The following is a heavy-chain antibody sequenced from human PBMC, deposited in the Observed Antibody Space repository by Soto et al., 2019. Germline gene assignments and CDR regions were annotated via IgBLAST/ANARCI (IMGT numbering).Heavy chain of an antibody. V-gene: IGHV3-23*01. D-gene: IGHD5-18*01. Sequence: GGSLRLSCVASGFSFSSYDMSWVRQAAGKGLEWVSFIIGNSGTTYYADSVKGRFTISRDNSKNTLYLQMSRLGAEDTAAYYCAKGSTYSFYFDHWGQGTLVTVSS. CDR3: AKGSTYSFYFDH. CDR2: IIGNSGTT. CDR1: GFSFSSYD. J-gene: IGHJ4*01.